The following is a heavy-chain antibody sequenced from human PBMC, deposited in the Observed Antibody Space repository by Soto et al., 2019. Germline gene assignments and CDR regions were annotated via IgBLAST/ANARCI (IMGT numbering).Heavy chain of an antibody. Sequence: SVKVSCKASGGTFSSYAISWVRQAPGQGLEWMGGIIPIFGTANYAQKFQGRVTITADESTSTAYMELSSLRSEDTAVYYCASELDIVGVPAARPLYYGMGVWGQGTKVTVSS. CDR3: ASELDIVGVPAARPLYYGMGV. V-gene: IGHV1-69*13. D-gene: IGHD2-2*02. J-gene: IGHJ6*02. CDR1: GGTFSSYA. CDR2: IIPIFGTA.